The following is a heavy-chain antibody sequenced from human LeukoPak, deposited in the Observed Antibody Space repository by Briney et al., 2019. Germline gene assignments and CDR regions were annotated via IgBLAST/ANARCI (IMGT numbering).Heavy chain of an antibody. CDR2: IYYSGST. Sequence: PSETLSLTCTVSGGSISSYYWSWIRQPPGKGLEWIGYIYYSGSTNYNPSLKSRVTISVDTSKNQFSLKLSSVTAADTAVYYCAVVGAQYYFDYWGQGTLVTVSS. CDR3: AVVGAQYYFDY. J-gene: IGHJ4*02. CDR1: GGSISSYY. D-gene: IGHD1-26*01. V-gene: IGHV4-59*01.